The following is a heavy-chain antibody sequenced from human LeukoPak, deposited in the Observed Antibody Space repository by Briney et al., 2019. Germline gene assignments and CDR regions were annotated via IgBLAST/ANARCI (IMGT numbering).Heavy chain of an antibody. CDR2: IYYSGST. D-gene: IGHD6-13*01. CDR3: ARELGIAAAGSFYYYYYMDV. V-gene: IGHV4-59*11. Sequence: SETLSLTCTVSGGSISSHYWSWIRQPPGKGLEWIGYIYYSGSTNYNPSLKSRATISVDTSKNQFSLKLSSVTAADTAVYYCARELGIAAAGSFYYYYYMDVWGKGTTVTVSS. CDR1: GGSISSHY. J-gene: IGHJ6*03.